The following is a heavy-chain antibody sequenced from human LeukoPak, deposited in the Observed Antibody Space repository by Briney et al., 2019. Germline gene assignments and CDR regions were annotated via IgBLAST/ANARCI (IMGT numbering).Heavy chain of an antibody. J-gene: IGHJ1*01. CDR1: GFTFSSYE. V-gene: IGHV3-7*01. D-gene: IGHD4-17*01. CDR2: IKEDGSDK. Sequence: GGSLRLSCAVSGFTFSSYEMNWLRQAPGKGREGVANIKEDGSDKYYVDSVKGRFTISRDNSKNSLSLQMNSLRAEDTAVYYCARVITVYNDYEEVAEYFQHWGQGTLVIVSS. CDR3: ARVITVYNDYEEVAEYFQH.